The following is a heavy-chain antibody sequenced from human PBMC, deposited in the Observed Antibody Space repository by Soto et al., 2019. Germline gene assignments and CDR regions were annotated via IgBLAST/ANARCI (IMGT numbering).Heavy chain of an antibody. CDR3: ARGLLTTLFDY. CDR1: GYTFTSYA. CDR2: INAGNGNT. D-gene: IGHD4-17*01. J-gene: IGHJ4*02. V-gene: IGHV1-3*01. Sequence: EASVKVSCKASGYTFTSYAMHWVRQAPGQRLEWMGWINAGNGNTKYSQKFQGRVTITRDTSASTAYMELSSLRSEDTAVYYCARGLLTTLFDYWGQGTLVTVSS.